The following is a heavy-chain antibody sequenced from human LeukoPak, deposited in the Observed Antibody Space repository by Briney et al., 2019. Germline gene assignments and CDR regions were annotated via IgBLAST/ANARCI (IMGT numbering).Heavy chain of an antibody. CDR3: ARDRHLAAAGTWWFDP. CDR2: INPSGGST. V-gene: IGHV1-46*01. D-gene: IGHD6-13*01. Sequence: ASVKVSCKASGYTFTSYYMHWVRQAPGQGLEWMGIINPSGGSTSYAQKFQGRVTMTRDTSTSTVYMELSSLRSEDTAVYYCARDRHLAAAGTWWFDPWGQGTLVTVSS. J-gene: IGHJ5*02. CDR1: GYTFTSYY.